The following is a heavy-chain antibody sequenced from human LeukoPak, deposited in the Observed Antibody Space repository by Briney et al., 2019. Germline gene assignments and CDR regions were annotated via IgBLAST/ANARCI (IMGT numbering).Heavy chain of an antibody. CDR3: ARRNPELGKSYDY. CDR2: ISGDGTT. J-gene: IGHJ4*02. CDR1: GFTFSSYW. V-gene: IGHV3-74*01. D-gene: IGHD7-27*01. Sequence: PGGSLRLSCAASGFTFSSYWMHWVRQPPGKGPVWVSRISGDGTTTYADSVKGRFTISRDNAKNTLFLQMNSLRAEDTAVYYCARRNPELGKSYDYWGQGTLVTVSS.